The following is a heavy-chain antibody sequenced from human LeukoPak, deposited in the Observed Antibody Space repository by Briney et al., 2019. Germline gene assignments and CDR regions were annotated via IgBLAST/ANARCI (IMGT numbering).Heavy chain of an antibody. D-gene: IGHD5-24*01. V-gene: IGHV4-34*01. Sequence: SEILSLTCAVYGGSFSRYYWSWIGQPPGKGLEWIGEINHSGSTYYNPSLKSRVTISVDTSKNQFSLKLSSVTAADTAVYYCARDDGSPAPFDYWGQGTLVTVSS. CDR3: ARDDGSPAPFDY. J-gene: IGHJ4*02. CDR2: INHSGST. CDR1: GGSFSRYY.